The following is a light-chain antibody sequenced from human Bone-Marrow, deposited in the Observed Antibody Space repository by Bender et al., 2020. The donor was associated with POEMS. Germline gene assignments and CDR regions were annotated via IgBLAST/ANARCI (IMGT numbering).Light chain of an antibody. V-gene: IGLV2-14*01. CDR3: TSYTSRTTHVI. J-gene: IGLJ2*01. Sequence: QSALTQPASVSGSPGQSLTLSCTGTNSDVGDYDYVSWYQQHPGKAPKLMIYGVTNRPSGVSNRFSGSKSGNTASLTISGLRAEDEADYYCTSYTSRTTHVIFGGGTKLTVL. CDR2: GVT. CDR1: NSDVGDYDY.